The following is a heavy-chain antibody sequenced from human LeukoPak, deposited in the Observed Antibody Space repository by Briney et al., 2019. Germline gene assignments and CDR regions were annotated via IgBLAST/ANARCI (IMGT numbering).Heavy chain of an antibody. D-gene: IGHD3-3*01. CDR2: ISYDGSNK. V-gene: IGHV3-30-3*01. CDR3: ARDGLRFLDPGGYFDY. Sequence: GGSLRLSCAASGFTFSSYAMHWVRQAPGKGLEWVAVISYDGSNKYYADSVKGRFTISRDNSKNTLYLQMNSLRAEDTAVYYCARDGLRFLDPGGYFDYWGQGTLVTVSS. CDR1: GFTFSSYA. J-gene: IGHJ4*02.